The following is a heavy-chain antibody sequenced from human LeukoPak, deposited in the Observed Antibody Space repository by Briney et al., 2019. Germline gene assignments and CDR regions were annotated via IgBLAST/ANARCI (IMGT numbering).Heavy chain of an antibody. J-gene: IGHJ3*02. D-gene: IGHD5-12*01. CDR2: IYPGDSDT. CDR1: GYSFTSYW. V-gene: IGHV5-51*01. CDR3: ARGGVGGYASDAFDI. Sequence: GESLKISCKGFGYSFTSYWIGWVRQMPGKGLEWMGIIYPGDSDTRCSPSFQGQVTISADKSISTAYLQWSSLKASDTAMYYCARGGVGGYASDAFDIWGQGTMVTVSS.